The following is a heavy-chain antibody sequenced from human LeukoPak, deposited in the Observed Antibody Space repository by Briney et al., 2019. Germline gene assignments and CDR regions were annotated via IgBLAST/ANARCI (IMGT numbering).Heavy chain of an antibody. V-gene: IGHV4-61*08. Sequence: SETLSLTCAVSGGSISSGGYSWSWIRQPPGKGLEWIGYIYYSGSTNYNPSLKSRVTISVDTSKNQFSLKLSSVTTADTAVYYCARNYDSSGYVDYWGQGTLVTVSS. CDR2: IYYSGST. J-gene: IGHJ4*02. D-gene: IGHD3-22*01. CDR1: GGSISSGGYS. CDR3: ARNYDSSGYVDY.